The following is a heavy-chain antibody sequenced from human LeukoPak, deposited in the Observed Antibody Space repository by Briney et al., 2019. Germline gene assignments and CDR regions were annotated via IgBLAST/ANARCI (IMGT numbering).Heavy chain of an antibody. V-gene: IGHV4-34*01. CDR3: ARPYCSGGTCFPDRRYFQH. CDR2: INHSGNT. Sequence: KPSETLSLTCAVYGGSFSNYYWSWIRQPPGKGLEWIGEINHSGNTNYNPSLKSRVTISVDTSKNQFSLQLSSVTAADTAMYYCARPYCSGGTCFPDRRYFQHWGQGTLVTVSS. J-gene: IGHJ1*01. CDR1: GGSFSNYY. D-gene: IGHD2-15*01.